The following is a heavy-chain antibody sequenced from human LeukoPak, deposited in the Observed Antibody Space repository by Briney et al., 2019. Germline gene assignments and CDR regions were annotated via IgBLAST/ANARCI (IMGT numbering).Heavy chain of an antibody. CDR3: ARRETGAYSSSWYFDY. J-gene: IGHJ4*02. CDR1: GDSISSGGYY. CDR2: IDNNENT. Sequence: SETLSLTCTVSGDSISSGGYYWRWIRQHPGKGLEWIGYIDNNENTYYNPTLKSRLTISVDTSKNQFSLKLSSVTAADTAVYYCARRETGAYSSSWYFDYWGQGTLVTVSS. D-gene: IGHD6-13*01. V-gene: IGHV4-31*03.